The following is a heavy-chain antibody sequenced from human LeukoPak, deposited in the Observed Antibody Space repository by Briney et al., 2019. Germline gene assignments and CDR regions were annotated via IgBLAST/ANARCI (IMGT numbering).Heavy chain of an antibody. J-gene: IGHJ6*03. V-gene: IGHV3-21*01. CDR1: GFTFSSYS. Sequence: GGSLRLSCAASGFTFSSYSMNWVRQAPGKGLEWVSSISSSSSYIYYADSVKGRFTISRDNAKNSLYPQMNSLRAEDTAVYYCAREIIAVAGIYYYYYMDVWGKGTTVTVSS. CDR2: ISSSSSYI. CDR3: AREIIAVAGIYYYYYMDV. D-gene: IGHD6-19*01.